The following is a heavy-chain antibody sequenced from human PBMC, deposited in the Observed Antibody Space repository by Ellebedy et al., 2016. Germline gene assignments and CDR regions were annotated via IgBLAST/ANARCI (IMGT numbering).Heavy chain of an antibody. Sequence: SETLYLTCNVSGYSISSGYYWDWIRQPPGKGLEWIGNIYHSGSTYYNPSLKSRVTISVDTSKNQFSLKLTSVTAADTAVYYCARDLLDSPYYFDYWGQGTLVTVSS. D-gene: IGHD1-26*01. V-gene: IGHV4-38-2*02. CDR1: GYSISSGYY. J-gene: IGHJ4*02. CDR2: IYHSGST. CDR3: ARDLLDSPYYFDY.